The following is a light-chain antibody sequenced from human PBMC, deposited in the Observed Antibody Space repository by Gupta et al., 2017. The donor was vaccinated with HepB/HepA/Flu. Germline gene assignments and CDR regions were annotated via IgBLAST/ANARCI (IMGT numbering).Light chain of an antibody. J-gene: IGKJ4*01. CDR3: QQYNSYSLT. Sequence: EIQFTQSPSTLSASVGDRVTITCRASQSISSWLAWYQQKPGKAPKLLIYKASSLESGVPSRFSGSGSGTEFTLTISSLQPDDFATYYCQQYNSYSLTFGGGTKVEIK. CDR1: QSISSW. V-gene: IGKV1-5*03. CDR2: KAS.